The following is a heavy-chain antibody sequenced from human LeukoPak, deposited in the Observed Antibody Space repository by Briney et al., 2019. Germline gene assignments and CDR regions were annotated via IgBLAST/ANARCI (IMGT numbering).Heavy chain of an antibody. D-gene: IGHD5-24*01. V-gene: IGHV3-48*03. J-gene: IGHJ4*02. CDR2: ISSSGSTI. CDR3: ARSGPPRGDGYDIDY. Sequence: GGSLRLSCAASGFTFSSYEMNWVRQAPGKGLEWVSYISSSGSTIYYADSVKGRFTISRDNSKNTLYLQMNSLRAEDTAVYYCARSGPPRGDGYDIDYWGQGTLVTVSS. CDR1: GFTFSSYE.